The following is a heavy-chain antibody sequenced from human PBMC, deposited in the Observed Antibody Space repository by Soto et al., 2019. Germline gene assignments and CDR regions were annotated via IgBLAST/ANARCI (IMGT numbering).Heavy chain of an antibody. V-gene: IGHV3-30-3*01. CDR1: GFTFSSYA. D-gene: IGHD3-22*01. Sequence: SGGSLRLSCAASGFTFSSYAMHWVRQAPGKGLEWVAVISYDGSNKYYADSVKGRFTISRDNSKNTLYLQMNSLRAEDTAVYYCARDRVHYYDSRALGYWGQGTLVTVSS. J-gene: IGHJ4*02. CDR3: ARDRVHYYDSRALGY. CDR2: ISYDGSNK.